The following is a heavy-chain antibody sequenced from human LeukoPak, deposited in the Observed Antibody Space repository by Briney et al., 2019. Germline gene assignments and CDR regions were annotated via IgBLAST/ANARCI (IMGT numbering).Heavy chain of an antibody. Sequence: PSETLSLTCTVSGYSISSSYYWSWIRQPPGKGLEWIGYIYYSGSTNYNPSLKSRVTISVDTSKNQFSLKLTSVTATDTAVYFCARHSAVAGRGGWFDPWGQGTLVTVSS. CDR1: GYSISSSYY. CDR2: IYYSGST. J-gene: IGHJ5*02. CDR3: ARHSAVAGRGGWFDP. D-gene: IGHD6-19*01. V-gene: IGHV4-59*08.